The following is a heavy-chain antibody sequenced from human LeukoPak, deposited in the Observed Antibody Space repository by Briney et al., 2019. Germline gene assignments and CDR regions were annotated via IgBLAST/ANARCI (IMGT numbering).Heavy chain of an antibody. CDR1: GGSISTFY. J-gene: IGHJ4*02. CDR2: IYYSEST. D-gene: IGHD2-2*01. Sequence: SETLSLTCTVSGGSISTFYWSWIRQPPGKGLEWIGHIYYSESTNYNPSLKGRVTMSVDTSKNQFSLKLRSVTAADTAVYYCARRCSSTSCSFDYWGQGILVTVSS. CDR3: ARRCSSTSCSFDY. V-gene: IGHV4-59*08.